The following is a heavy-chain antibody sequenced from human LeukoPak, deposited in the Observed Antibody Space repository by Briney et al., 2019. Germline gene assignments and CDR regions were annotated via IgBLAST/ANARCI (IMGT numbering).Heavy chain of an antibody. D-gene: IGHD2-2*01. CDR2: ISAYNGNT. Sequence: AVKVSFKASAYTFTSYGISWGRQAPAQGLEWMGWISAYNGNTNYAQNLQGRVTMTTDTSTSTAYMELRSLRSDDTAVYYCARAHCSSTSCSLYYFDYWGQGTLVTVSS. CDR3: ARAHCSSTSCSLYYFDY. V-gene: IGHV1-18*01. CDR1: AYTFTSYG. J-gene: IGHJ4*02.